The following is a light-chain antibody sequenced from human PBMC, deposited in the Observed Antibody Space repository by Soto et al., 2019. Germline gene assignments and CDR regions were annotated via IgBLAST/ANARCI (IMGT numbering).Light chain of an antibody. V-gene: IGKV3-15*01. Sequence: EIVMTQSPATLAVSPGERATLSCRASQSISNKLAWYQHKPGQAPRLLIYDTSTRVAGIPARFTGSGSGTDFTLTISSLQSEDFAVYYCQQYNIWRSISFGQGTRLGL. CDR1: QSISNK. J-gene: IGKJ5*01. CDR2: DTS. CDR3: QQYNIWRSIS.